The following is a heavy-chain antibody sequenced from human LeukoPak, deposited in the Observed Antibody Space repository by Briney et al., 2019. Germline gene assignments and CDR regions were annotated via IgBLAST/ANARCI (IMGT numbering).Heavy chain of an antibody. CDR3: ARDLRAGYYGMDV. Sequence: GGSLRLSCAASGFTFSSYGMHWVRQAPGKGLEWVSSISSSSSYIYYADSVKGRFTISRDNAKNSLYLQMNSLRAEDTAVYYCARDLRAGYYGMDVWGQGTTVTVSS. V-gene: IGHV3-21*01. CDR2: ISSSSSYI. CDR1: GFTFSSYG. J-gene: IGHJ6*02. D-gene: IGHD2-2*01.